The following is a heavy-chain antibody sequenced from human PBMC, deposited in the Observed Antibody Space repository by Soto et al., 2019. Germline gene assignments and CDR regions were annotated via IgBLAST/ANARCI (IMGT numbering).Heavy chain of an antibody. J-gene: IGHJ6*02. CDR2: INHSGST. Sequence: QVQLQQWGAGLLKPSETLSLTCAVYGGSFSGYYWSWIRQPPGKGLEWIGEINHSGSTNYNPSLKSRVTISVDTSKNQFSVKLSSVTAADTAVYYCARVSGIYYYGMDVWGQGTTVTVSS. D-gene: IGHD3-10*01. CDR1: GGSFSGYY. V-gene: IGHV4-34*01. CDR3: ARVSGIYYYGMDV.